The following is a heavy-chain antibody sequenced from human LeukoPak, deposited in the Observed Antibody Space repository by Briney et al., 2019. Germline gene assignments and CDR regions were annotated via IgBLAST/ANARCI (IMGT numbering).Heavy chain of an antibody. D-gene: IGHD3-3*01. V-gene: IGHV3-23*01. CDR3: AEGDQLRFLEWLLPPFDY. CDR1: GFTFSSYA. Sequence: PGGSLRLSCAASGFTFSSYAMSWVRQAPGKGLEWVSAISGSGGSTYYADSVKGRFTISRDNSKNTLYLQMNSLRAEDTAVYYCAEGDQLRFLEWLLPPFDYWGQGTLVTVSS. J-gene: IGHJ4*02. CDR2: ISGSGGST.